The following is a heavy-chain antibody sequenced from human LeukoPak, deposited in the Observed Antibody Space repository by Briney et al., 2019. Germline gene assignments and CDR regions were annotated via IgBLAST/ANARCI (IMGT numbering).Heavy chain of an antibody. V-gene: IGHV4-39*02. D-gene: IGHD4-17*01. Sequence: SETLSLTCTVSGGSISRSRYYWGWIRQPPGKGLEWIGSIYYSGSTYYNPSLKSRVTTSVDTSKNQFSLKLSSVTAADTAVYYCAREGDYGDYMVAPDYWGQGTLVTVSS. J-gene: IGHJ4*02. CDR3: AREGDYGDYMVAPDY. CDR1: GGSISRSRYY. CDR2: IYYSGST.